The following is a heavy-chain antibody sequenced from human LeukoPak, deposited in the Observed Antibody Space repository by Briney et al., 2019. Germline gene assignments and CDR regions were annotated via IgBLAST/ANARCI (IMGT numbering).Heavy chain of an antibody. CDR2: INYSGST. D-gene: IGHD3-22*01. J-gene: IGHJ4*02. Sequence: PSETLSLTCTVSGGSISSGGYYWSWIRQHPGKGLEWIGYINYSGSTYYNPSLKSRVTISVDTSKNQFSLKLSSVTAADTAVYYCARVDMGGTYDSSGYYLDYWGQGTLVTVSS. CDR1: GGSISSGGYY. CDR3: ARVDMGGTYDSSGYYLDY. V-gene: IGHV4-31*03.